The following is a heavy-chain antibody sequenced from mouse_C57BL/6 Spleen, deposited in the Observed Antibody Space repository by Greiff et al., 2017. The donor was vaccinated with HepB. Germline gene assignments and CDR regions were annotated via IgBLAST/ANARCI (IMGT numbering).Heavy chain of an antibody. D-gene: IGHD2-3*01. CDR3: ARRAMDDGYPRFAY. CDR1: GYTFTSYW. J-gene: IGHJ3*01. V-gene: IGHV1-50*01. CDR2: IDPSDSYT. Sequence: VQLQQPGAELVKPGASVKLSCKASGYTFTSYWMQWVKQRPGQGLEWIGEIDPSDSYTNYNQKFKGKATLTVDTSSSTAYMQLSSLTSEDSAVYYCARRAMDDGYPRFAYWGQGTLVTVSA.